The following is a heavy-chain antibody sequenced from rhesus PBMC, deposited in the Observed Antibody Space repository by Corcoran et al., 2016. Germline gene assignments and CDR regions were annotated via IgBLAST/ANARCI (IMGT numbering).Heavy chain of an antibody. D-gene: IGHD6-13*01. Sequence: EVQLAESGGGLVQPGGSLRLSCAASGFTVSSYWMSWVRQAPGKGLEWLSDIYGSTMSYRDSVKGRFTVSRDNAKNALYLQMNSLRAEDTAVYYCTRRYSSWSGAEYFEFWGQGALVTVSS. J-gene: IGHJ1*01. CDR1: GFTVSSYW. V-gene: IGHV3-11*01. CDR2: IYGSTM. CDR3: TRRYSSWSGAEYFEF.